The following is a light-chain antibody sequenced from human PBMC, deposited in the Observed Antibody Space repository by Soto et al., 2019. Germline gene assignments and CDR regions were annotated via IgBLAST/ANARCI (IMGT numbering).Light chain of an antibody. Sequence: EIMMTQSPATVSVSPGERATLSCRAIQSIRTNLAWYQQNPGQALRLLIYDASTRATGLSSRFSGSGSGTEFTLTISILQSEDVAIYACQQYNDWALLTFGGGTRLEI. J-gene: IGKJ4*01. CDR2: DAS. V-gene: IGKV3-15*01. CDR1: QSIRTN. CDR3: QQYNDWALLT.